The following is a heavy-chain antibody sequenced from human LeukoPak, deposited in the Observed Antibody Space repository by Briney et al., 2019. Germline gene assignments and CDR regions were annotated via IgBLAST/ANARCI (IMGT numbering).Heavy chain of an antibody. J-gene: IGHJ3*02. D-gene: IGHD3-3*01. CDR3: SLLTIFGVVIINSSLFPEAFDI. Sequence: QTGGSLRLSCAASGFTFSSYGMHWVRQAPGKGLEWVAVISYDGSNKYYADSVKGRFTISRDNSKNTLYLQMNSLRAEDTAVYYCSLLTIFGVVIINSSLFPEAFDIWGQGTMVTVSS. V-gene: IGHV3-30*03. CDR2: ISYDGSNK. CDR1: GFTFSSYG.